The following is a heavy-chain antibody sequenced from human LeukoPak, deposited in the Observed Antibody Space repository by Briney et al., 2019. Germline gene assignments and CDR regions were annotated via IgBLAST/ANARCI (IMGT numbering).Heavy chain of an antibody. Sequence: PSETLSLTCAVYGESFSGYYWSWIRQPPGKGLEWIGEINHSGSTNYNPSLKSRVTISVDTSKNQFSLKLSSVTAADTAVYYCARSGIAAAGNRSYYFDYWGQGTLVTVSS. CDR1: GESFSGYY. CDR3: ARSGIAAAGNRSYYFDY. V-gene: IGHV4-34*01. J-gene: IGHJ4*02. CDR2: INHSGST. D-gene: IGHD6-13*01.